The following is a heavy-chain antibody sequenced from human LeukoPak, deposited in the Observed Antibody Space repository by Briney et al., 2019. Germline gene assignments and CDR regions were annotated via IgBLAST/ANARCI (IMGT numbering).Heavy chain of an antibody. CDR2: IYYSGST. D-gene: IGHD6-6*01. CDR3: ARSGSSSDFDY. J-gene: IGHJ4*02. CDR1: GGSISSSSYY. V-gene: IGHV4-39*07. Sequence: KPSETLSLTCTVSGGSISSSSYYWGWICQPPGKGLEWTGSIYYSGSTYYNPSLKSRVTISVDTSKNQFSLKLSSVTAADTAVYYCARSGSSSDFDYWGQGTLVTVSS.